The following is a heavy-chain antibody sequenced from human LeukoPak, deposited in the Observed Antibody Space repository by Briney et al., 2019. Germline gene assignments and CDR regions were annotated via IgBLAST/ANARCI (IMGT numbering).Heavy chain of an antibody. J-gene: IGHJ5*01. CDR1: GYTFTDYF. CDR3: ARMALDGGDSIGFDS. Sequence: ASVKVSCKASGYTFTDYFIHCVRQAPGQGLEWMGCINPNIGDASYAQKFQDRVTMTRDRSINTAYMELSRLTSDDTAVYYCARMALDGGDSIGFDSWGQGTLVTVSS. D-gene: IGHD2-21*02. CDR2: INPNIGDA. V-gene: IGHV1-2*02.